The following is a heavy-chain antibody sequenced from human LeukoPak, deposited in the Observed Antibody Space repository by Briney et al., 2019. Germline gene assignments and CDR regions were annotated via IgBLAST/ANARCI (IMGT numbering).Heavy chain of an antibody. CDR1: GFTFDDYA. V-gene: IGHV3-9*01. Sequence: GGSLRLSCAASGFTFDDYAMHWVRQAPGKGLEWVSGISWNSGSIGYADSVKGRFTISRDNAKNSLYLQMNSLRAEDTALYYCAKTGYGDYVWYFDLWGRGTLVTVSS. D-gene: IGHD4-17*01. CDR2: ISWNSGSI. CDR3: AKTGYGDYVWYFDL. J-gene: IGHJ2*01.